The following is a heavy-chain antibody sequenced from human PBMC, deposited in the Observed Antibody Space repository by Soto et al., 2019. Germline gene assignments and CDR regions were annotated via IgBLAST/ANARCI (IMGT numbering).Heavy chain of an antibody. CDR3: AMMGDGYNFDY. CDR1: GGTFSSYT. J-gene: IGHJ4*02. CDR2: IIPILGIA. Sequence: QVQLVQSGAEVKKPGSSVKVSCKASGGTFSSYTISWVRQAPGQGLEWMGRIIPILGIANYAQKFQGRVTITAAKSTSTAYMELSSLRSEDTAVYYCAMMGDGYNFDYWGQGTLVTVSS. V-gene: IGHV1-69*02. D-gene: IGHD5-12*01.